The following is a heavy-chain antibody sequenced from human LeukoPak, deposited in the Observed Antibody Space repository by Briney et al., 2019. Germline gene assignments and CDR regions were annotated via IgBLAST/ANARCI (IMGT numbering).Heavy chain of an antibody. CDR3: ARERGQWLVRRGGFDY. CDR2: ISSSSSYI. Sequence: GGSLRLSCAASGFTFSSYSMNWVRQAPGKGLEWVSSISSSSSYIHYADSVKGRFTISRDNAKNSLYLQMNSLRAEDTAVYYCARERGQWLVRRGGFDYWDQGTLVTVSS. V-gene: IGHV3-21*01. D-gene: IGHD6-19*01. J-gene: IGHJ4*02. CDR1: GFTFSSYS.